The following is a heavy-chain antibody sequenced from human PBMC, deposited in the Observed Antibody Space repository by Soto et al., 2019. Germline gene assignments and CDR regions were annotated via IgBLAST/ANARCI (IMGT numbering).Heavy chain of an antibody. D-gene: IGHD3-3*01. Sequence: PGESLKISCAASGFTFSSYAMSWVRQAPGKGLEWVSAISGSGGSTYYADSVKGRFTISRDNSKNTLYLQMNSLRAEDTAVYYCAKPPSPPDITFFGVVPYYFAFWGQGTLVTVSS. J-gene: IGHJ4*02. CDR3: AKPPSPPDITFFGVVPYYFAF. V-gene: IGHV3-23*01. CDR2: ISGSGGST. CDR1: GFTFSSYA.